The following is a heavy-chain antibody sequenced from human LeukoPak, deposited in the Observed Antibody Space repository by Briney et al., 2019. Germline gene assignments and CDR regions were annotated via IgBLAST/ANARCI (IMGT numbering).Heavy chain of an antibody. CDR2: ISSSSLYI. CDR1: GFTFSTSW. Sequence: GGSLRLSCAASGFTFSTSWMTWVRQAPGKGLEWVASISSSSLYIYYADPVKGRFTISRDNAKNSLYLQMNNLRAEDTAVYSCVRQVGEGLVEAFDIWGQGRMVTVSS. CDR3: VRQVGEGLVEAFDI. J-gene: IGHJ3*02. D-gene: IGHD2-8*02. V-gene: IGHV3-21*01.